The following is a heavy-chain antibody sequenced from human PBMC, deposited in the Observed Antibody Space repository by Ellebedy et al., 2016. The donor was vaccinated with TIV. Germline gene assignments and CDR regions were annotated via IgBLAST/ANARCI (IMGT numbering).Heavy chain of an antibody. D-gene: IGHD3-22*01. CDR2: ISYDGSNK. J-gene: IGHJ4*02. CDR3: ARDRNYYYDSSGYYGD. CDR1: GFTFSSYA. Sequence: PGGSLRLSCAASGFTFSSYAMHWVRQAPGKGLEWVAVISYDGSNKYYADSVKGRFTISRDNAKNSLYLQMNSLRAEDTAVYYCARDRNYYYDSSGYYGDWGQGTLVTVSS. V-gene: IGHV3-30-3*01.